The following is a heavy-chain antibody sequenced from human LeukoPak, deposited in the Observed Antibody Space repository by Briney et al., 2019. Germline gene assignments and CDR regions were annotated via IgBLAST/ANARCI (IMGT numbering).Heavy chain of an antibody. D-gene: IGHD3-22*01. J-gene: IGHJ4*02. CDR1: GFTFDDYA. Sequence: PGGSLRLSCAASGFTFDDYAMHWVRQAPGKGLEWVSGISWNSGSIGYADSVKGRFTISRDNAKNSLYLQMNSLRAEDTALYYCAKDIGPYDDSSGYPLDWGQGTLVTVSS. CDR2: ISWNSGSI. V-gene: IGHV3-9*01. CDR3: AKDIGPYDDSSGYPLD.